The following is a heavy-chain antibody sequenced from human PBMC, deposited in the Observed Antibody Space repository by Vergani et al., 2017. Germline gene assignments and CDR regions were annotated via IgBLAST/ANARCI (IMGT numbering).Heavy chain of an antibody. V-gene: IGHV3-30*02. Sequence: QVQLVESGGGVVKRGGSLRLSCATSGFPLSNYDMQWIRQGPGKGLEFVAFIQFDGSNQYYADSVKGRFTLSRDFSKNTLYLQMNSLRTDDTATYYCAKHFRGWGIDYWGQGTQVIVSS. CDR2: IQFDGSNQ. D-gene: IGHD3-16*01. CDR3: AKHFRGWGIDY. CDR1: GFPLSNYD. J-gene: IGHJ4*02.